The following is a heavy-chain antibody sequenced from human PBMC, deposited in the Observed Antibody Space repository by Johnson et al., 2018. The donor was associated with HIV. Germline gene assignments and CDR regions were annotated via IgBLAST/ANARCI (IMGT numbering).Heavy chain of an antibody. Sequence: VQLVESGGGMVRPGGSLRLSCAASGFSFDDYGMNWVRQAPGKGLEWVCGIDGNGGNKRYADSVKGRFTISRDNAKNSLYLHMNNLKAEDTAVYHCAKGYYDSSFGLDMWGQGTMVIVSS. D-gene: IGHD3-3*01. V-gene: IGHV3-20*01. J-gene: IGHJ3*02. CDR3: AKGYYDSSFGLDM. CDR2: IDGNGGNK. CDR1: GFSFDDYG.